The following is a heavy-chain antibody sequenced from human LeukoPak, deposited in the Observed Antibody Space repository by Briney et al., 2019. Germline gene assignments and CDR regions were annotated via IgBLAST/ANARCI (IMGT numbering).Heavy chain of an antibody. CDR2: ISSSSSYI. CDR1: GFTFSSYS. Sequence: GGSLRLSCAASGFTFSSYSMNWVRQAPGKGLEWVSSISSSSSYIYYADSVKGRFTISRDNAKNSLYLQMNSLRAEDTAVYYCARLRPGIYAFDIWGQGTMVTVSS. J-gene: IGHJ3*02. V-gene: IGHV3-21*01. CDR3: ARLRPGIYAFDI. D-gene: IGHD6-13*01.